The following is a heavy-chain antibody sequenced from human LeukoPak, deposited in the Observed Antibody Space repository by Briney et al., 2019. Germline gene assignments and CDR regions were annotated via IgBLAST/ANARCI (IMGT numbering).Heavy chain of an antibody. J-gene: IGHJ4*02. V-gene: IGHV3-7*01. Sequence: GGSLSLSCAVSGFTFSDYWVTWVRQTPGKGLEFVANINQDGSVKNYVGSVKGRFTISRDNAKNSLYLQMSSLRVDDTAIYYCARDPGFSSFDYWGQGALVTVSS. D-gene: IGHD2-2*01. CDR3: ARDPGFSSFDY. CDR1: GFTFSDYW. CDR2: INQDGSVK.